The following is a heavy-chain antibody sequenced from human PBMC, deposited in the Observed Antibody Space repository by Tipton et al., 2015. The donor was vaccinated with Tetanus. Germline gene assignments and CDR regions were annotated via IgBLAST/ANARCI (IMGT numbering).Heavy chain of an antibody. CDR3: TTSGIVGSGYRVDY. J-gene: IGHJ4*02. CDR2: IKSKTDGGTT. CDR1: GLFFKNAW. V-gene: IGHV3-15*07. Sequence: SLRLSCATSGLFFKNAWMNWVRQAPGKGLEWVGRIKSKTDGGTTDYAARVKDRFSISRDDSKDTLFLQMNSLKTEDPAVYYCTTSGIVGSGYRVDYRGRGTLVFVSS. D-gene: IGHD1-26*01.